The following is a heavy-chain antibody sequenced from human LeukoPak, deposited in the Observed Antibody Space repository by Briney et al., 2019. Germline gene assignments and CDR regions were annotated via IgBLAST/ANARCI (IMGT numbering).Heavy chain of an antibody. CDR2: IWYDSSNR. CDR1: GFTFSSYG. J-gene: IGHJ4*02. Sequence: GRSLRLSCAASGFTFSSYGMHWVRQAPGKGLELVAVIWYDSSNRFYADSVEGRFTISRDNSKNTLFLEMSSLRVEDTGVYYCARDRGGIHYFDYWGQGTQVTVSS. D-gene: IGHD3-10*01. CDR3: ARDRGGIHYFDY. V-gene: IGHV3-33*08.